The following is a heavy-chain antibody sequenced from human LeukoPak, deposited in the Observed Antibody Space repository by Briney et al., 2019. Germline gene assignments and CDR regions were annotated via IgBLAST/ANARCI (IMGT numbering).Heavy chain of an antibody. V-gene: IGHV4-4*02. D-gene: IGHD3-3*01. Sequence: PSETLSLTCAVSGGSINTYNWWSWVRQPPGKGLEWIGEIHHSGSTSYNPSLKSRVSMSVDTSRNQFSLRLTSVTAADTAVYYCAREAPYYDFWSGYWAYYGMDVWGQGTTVTVSS. CDR1: GGSINTYNW. CDR3: AREAPYYDFWSGYWAYYGMDV. CDR2: IHHSGST. J-gene: IGHJ6*02.